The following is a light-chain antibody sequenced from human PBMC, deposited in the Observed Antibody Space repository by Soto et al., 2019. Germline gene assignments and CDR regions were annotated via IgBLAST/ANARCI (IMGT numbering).Light chain of an antibody. V-gene: IGKV1-8*01. CDR1: QGISSY. CDR2: AAS. CDR3: QQYYSYWT. Sequence: AIRMTQSPSSLSASTGDRVTITCRASQGISSYLAWYQQKPGKAPKLLIYAASTLQSGIPSRFSASGSGTDFTLTISCLQSEDFATYYCQQYYSYWTFGQGTKVEIK. J-gene: IGKJ1*01.